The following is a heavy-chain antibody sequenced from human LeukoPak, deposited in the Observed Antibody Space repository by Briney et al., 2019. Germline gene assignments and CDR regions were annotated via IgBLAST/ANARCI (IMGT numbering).Heavy chain of an antibody. V-gene: IGHV4-61*02. CDR1: GGSISSGSYY. CDR3: ARGVGYDDTLGSYYGFFDY. J-gene: IGHJ4*02. CDR2: IYTSGST. D-gene: IGHD3-22*01. Sequence: SETLSLTCTVSGGSISSGSYYWSWIRQPAGKGLEWIGRIYTSGSTNYNPSLKSRVTLSVDTSKNELSLQLNSVTAADTAVYFCARGVGYDDTLGSYYGFFDYWGQGTLVAVSS.